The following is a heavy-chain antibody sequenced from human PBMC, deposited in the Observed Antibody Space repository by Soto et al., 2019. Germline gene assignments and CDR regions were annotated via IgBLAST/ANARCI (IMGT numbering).Heavy chain of an antibody. V-gene: IGHV1-18*01. Sequence: QAQLVQSGGEMKKAGASVKVSCKASGYTFTTYGITWVRQAPGQGLDWMGWINPLKGDTKSAANFQDRVTMNTDTSTRTAYMELRSLRSDDTAVYYCARVKVPAAVLGAFDVWGQGTLVTVSS. J-gene: IGHJ3*01. CDR2: INPLKGDT. D-gene: IGHD2-2*01. CDR1: GYTFTTYG. CDR3: ARVKVPAAVLGAFDV.